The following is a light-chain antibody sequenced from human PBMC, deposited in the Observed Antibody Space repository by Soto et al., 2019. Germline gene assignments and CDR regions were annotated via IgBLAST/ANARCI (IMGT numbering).Light chain of an antibody. CDR3: QQYYSTPRT. CDR1: QSVLSTSNSKNS. CDR2: WAS. J-gene: IGKJ1*01. V-gene: IGKV4-1*01. Sequence: DIVMTQSPDSLAVSLGGRATINCKSSQSVLSTSNSKNSLAWYQQKPGQPPKLLIYWASTRESGVPDRFSGRGSGTDFTLTISSLQAEDVAVYYCQQYYSTPRTFGQGTKVEIK.